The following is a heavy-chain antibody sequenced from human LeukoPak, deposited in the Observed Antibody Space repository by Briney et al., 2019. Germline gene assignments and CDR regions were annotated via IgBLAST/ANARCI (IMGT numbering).Heavy chain of an antibody. CDR2: IYPGDSDT. D-gene: IGHD3-10*01. CDR1: GYSFTSYW. J-gene: IGHJ4*02. V-gene: IGHV5-51*01. CDR3: ARQSNELLWFGELLD. Sequence: GESLKISCKGSGYSFTSYWIGWVRQMPGKGLEWMGIIYPGDSDTRYSPSFQGQVTISADESISTAYLQWSSLKASDTAMYYCARQSNELLWFGELLDWGQGTLVTVSS.